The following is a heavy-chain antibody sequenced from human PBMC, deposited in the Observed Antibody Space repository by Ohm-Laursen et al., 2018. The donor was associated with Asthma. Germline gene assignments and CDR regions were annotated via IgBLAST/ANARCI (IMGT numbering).Heavy chain of an antibody. Sequence: ASVKVSCKASGYTFTSYDINWVRQATGQGLEWMGWMNPNSGNTGYAQKFQGRVTMTRNTSISTAYMELSSLRSEDTAVYYCATYCSSTSCYAEITYYYGMDVWGQGTTVTVPS. CDR3: ATYCSSTSCYAEITYYYGMDV. CDR2: MNPNSGNT. CDR1: GYTFTSYD. D-gene: IGHD2-2*01. V-gene: IGHV1-8*01. J-gene: IGHJ6*02.